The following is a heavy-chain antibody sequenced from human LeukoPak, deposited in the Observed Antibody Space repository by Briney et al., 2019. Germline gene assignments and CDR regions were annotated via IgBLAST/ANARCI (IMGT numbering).Heavy chain of an antibody. D-gene: IGHD3-10*01. CDR1: GFTFSSYG. CDR3: AKDVNVGGDYFDY. CDR2: IRYDGSNK. J-gene: IGHJ4*02. Sequence: PGGSLRLSXAASGFTFSSYGMHWVRQAPGKGLEWVAFIRYDGSNKYYADSVKGRFTISRDNSRNTLYLQMNSLRAEDTAVYYCAKDVNVGGDYFDYWGQGTLVTVSS. V-gene: IGHV3-30*02.